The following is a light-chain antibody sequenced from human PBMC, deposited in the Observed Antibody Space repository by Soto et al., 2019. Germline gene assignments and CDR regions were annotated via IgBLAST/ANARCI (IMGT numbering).Light chain of an antibody. Sequence: DIQMTQSPSSLSASVGDRVTITCRASQSISSYLNWYQQKPGKAPKLLIYAASSLQSGVPSRFSGSGSGKDFTLTISSLQPEDFATYYCQQSYSTSSITFGQGTRLEIK. J-gene: IGKJ5*01. CDR1: QSISSY. V-gene: IGKV1-39*01. CDR3: QQSYSTSSIT. CDR2: AAS.